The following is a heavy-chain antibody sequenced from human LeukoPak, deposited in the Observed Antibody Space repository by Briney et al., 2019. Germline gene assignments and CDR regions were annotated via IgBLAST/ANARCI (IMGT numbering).Heavy chain of an antibody. CDR2: IRHDGNNK. Sequence: PGGSLRLSCAASGFTFSSYGVYWVRQAPGKGLEWAAYIRHDGNNKHYTDSVKGRFTISRDNSKNMLFLQMNSLRPEDTAVYYCAKPGVGTASAVGFDNWGQGTLVTVSS. CDR3: AKPGVGTASAVGFDN. V-gene: IGHV3-30*02. J-gene: IGHJ4*02. D-gene: IGHD1-1*01. CDR1: GFTFSSYG.